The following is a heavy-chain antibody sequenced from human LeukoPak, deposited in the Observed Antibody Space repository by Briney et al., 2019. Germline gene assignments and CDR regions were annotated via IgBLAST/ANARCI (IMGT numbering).Heavy chain of an antibody. CDR1: GFTFSSYG. V-gene: IGHV3-33*01. CDR2: IWYDGSNK. Sequence: GGSLRLSCAASGFTFSSYGMHWVRQAPGKGLEWVAVIWYDGSNKCYADSVKGRFTISRDNSKNTLYLQMNSLRAEDTAVYYCARDRTMATITPLDYWGQGTLVTVSS. D-gene: IGHD5-12*01. CDR3: ARDRTMATITPLDY. J-gene: IGHJ4*02.